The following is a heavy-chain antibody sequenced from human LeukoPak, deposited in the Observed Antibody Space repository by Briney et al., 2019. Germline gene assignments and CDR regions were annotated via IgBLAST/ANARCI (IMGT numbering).Heavy chain of an antibody. J-gene: IGHJ5*02. V-gene: IGHV1-2*02. CDR2: INPNSGDT. D-gene: IGHD2-2*03. CDR1: GYTFTGYY. Sequence: AAVKVSCKASGYTFTGYYMHWVRQAPGQGLEWMGWINPNSGDTNYTQKFQGRVTMTRDTSISTAYMELSRLRSDDTAVYYCAKPRFGYCSSTNCYSWFDPWGQGTLVTVSS. CDR3: AKPRFGYCSSTNCYSWFDP.